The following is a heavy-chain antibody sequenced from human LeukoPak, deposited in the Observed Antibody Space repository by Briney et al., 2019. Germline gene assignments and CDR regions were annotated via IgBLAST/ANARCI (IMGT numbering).Heavy chain of an antibody. CDR2: ISGSGGST. CDR1: GFTFSSYA. Sequence: GRSLRLSCAASGFTFSSYAMHWVRQAPGKGLEWVSAISGSGGSTYYADSVKGRFTISRDNSKNTLYLQMNSLRAEDTAVYYCARSPYDILTGLLDYWGQGTLVTVSS. J-gene: IGHJ4*02. V-gene: IGHV3-23*01. CDR3: ARSPYDILTGLLDY. D-gene: IGHD3-9*01.